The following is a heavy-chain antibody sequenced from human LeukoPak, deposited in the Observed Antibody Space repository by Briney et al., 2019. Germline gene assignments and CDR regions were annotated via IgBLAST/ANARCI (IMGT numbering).Heavy chain of an antibody. Sequence: PSETLSLTCIVSGGSISSSYYYWGWIRQPPGKGLEWIGSIYYSGSTYYNPSLKSRVTISVDTSKNQFSLRLSSVTAADTALYYCAYSGSYGHLGYWGQGIPVTVSS. V-gene: IGHV4-39*01. CDR2: IYYSGST. J-gene: IGHJ4*02. CDR1: GGSISSSYYY. CDR3: AYSGSYGHLGY. D-gene: IGHD1-26*01.